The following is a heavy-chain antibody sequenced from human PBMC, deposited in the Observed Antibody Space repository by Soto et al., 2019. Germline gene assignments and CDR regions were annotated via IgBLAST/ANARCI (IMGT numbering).Heavy chain of an antibody. CDR2: ISDAAGSA. CDR1: GFTFSSYA. V-gene: IGHV3-23*01. CDR3: ARPYGGKIGDAPDL. D-gene: IGHD4-17*01. Sequence: VGSLRLSGVASGFTFSSYAMSWVRQVRGKGLEWVSTISDAAGSAYYVDSVKGRFTISRDNAKKTLYLQMNSLRAEDSAVYYCARPYGGKIGDAPDLWGPGTMVTVSS. J-gene: IGHJ3*01.